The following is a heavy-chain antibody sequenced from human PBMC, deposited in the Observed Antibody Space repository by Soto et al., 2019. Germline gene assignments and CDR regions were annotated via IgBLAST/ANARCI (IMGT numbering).Heavy chain of an antibody. J-gene: IGHJ4*02. CDR2: VYYSGTT. V-gene: IGHV4-59*01. D-gene: IGHD2-2*01. CDR3: ARAPRDAIPDY. Sequence: SETLSLTCTVSNGSISNYYWTWIRQPPGKGLEWIGFVYYSGTTNYNPSLKSRVTMSVHTPKNQFSLKLRSVTPADTAIYYCARAPRDAIPDYGGQGTRVTVPS. CDR1: NGSISNYY.